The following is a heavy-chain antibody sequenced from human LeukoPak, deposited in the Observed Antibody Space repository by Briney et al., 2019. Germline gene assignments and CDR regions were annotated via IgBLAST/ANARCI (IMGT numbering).Heavy chain of an antibody. CDR1: GYTFSNFG. CDR3: ARSDLGAITAGTFEY. J-gene: IGHJ4*02. Sequence: ASVKVSCKASGYTFSNFGITSVRQAPGQGRKWRGWISAHQGNTKYAQNFQGRVTFTIDTSTSTAYMDFGTLRCVDTAIYFCARSDLGAITAGTFEYWGQGTLV. D-gene: IGHD5-12*01. CDR2: ISAHQGNT. V-gene: IGHV1-18*01.